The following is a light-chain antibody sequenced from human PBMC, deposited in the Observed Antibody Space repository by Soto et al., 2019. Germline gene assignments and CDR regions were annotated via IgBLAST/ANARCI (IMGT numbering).Light chain of an antibody. J-gene: IGKJ3*01. Sequence: DIVMSQSPLSLPVTPGEPASISCRSGESLLHGNGYNYLDWYLQKPGQSPQLLIYLGSTRASVVPDRFSGSGAGTDFTLKISRVEAEDVGVYFCMQALQTPFTFGPGTKVEIK. CDR3: MQALQTPFT. V-gene: IGKV2-28*01. CDR1: ESLLHGNGYNY. CDR2: LGS.